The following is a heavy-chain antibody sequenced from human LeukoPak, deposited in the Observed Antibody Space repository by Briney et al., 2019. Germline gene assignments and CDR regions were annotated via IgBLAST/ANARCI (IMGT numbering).Heavy chain of an antibody. CDR1: TFTFSSFA. J-gene: IGHJ4*02. CDR2: FSGSGGST. CDR3: AKGFGGSSGWFYFDY. V-gene: IGHV3-23*01. Sequence: PGGSLRLSCAASTFTFSSFAMSWVRQAPGKGLEWVSGFSGSGGSTYYADSVKGRFTISRDNSKNTLYLQMNSLRAEDTAVYYCAKGFGGSSGWFYFDYWGQGTLVTVSS. D-gene: IGHD6-19*01.